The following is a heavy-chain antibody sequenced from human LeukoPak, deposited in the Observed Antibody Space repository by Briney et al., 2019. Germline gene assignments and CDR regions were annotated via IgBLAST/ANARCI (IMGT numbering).Heavy chain of an antibody. CDR1: GFTLSSYN. J-gene: IGHJ4*02. V-gene: IGHV3-21*01. D-gene: IGHD3-10*01. CDR2: ISVGSGYI. CDR3: AREITLDY. Sequence: GGSLRLSSTASGFTLSSYNMNWVRQAPGKGLEWVSSISVGSGYIYYADSVKGRFTISRDNAKNSLYLQMNSLRAEDTAVYYCAREITLDYWGQGTLVTVSS.